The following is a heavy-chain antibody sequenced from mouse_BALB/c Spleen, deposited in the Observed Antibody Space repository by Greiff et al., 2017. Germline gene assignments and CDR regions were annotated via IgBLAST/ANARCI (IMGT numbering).Heavy chain of an antibody. J-gene: IGHJ4*01. CDR3: ARDRAMITGAMDY. V-gene: IGHV2-6-7*01. CDR1: GFSLTGYG. D-gene: IGHD2-4*01. Sequence: VKLVESGPGLVAPSQSLSITCTVSGFSLTGYGVNWVRQPPGKGLEWLGMIWGDGSTDYNSALKSRLSISKDNSKSQVVLKMNSLQTDDTARYYCARDRAMITGAMDYWGQGTSVTVSS. CDR2: IWGDGST.